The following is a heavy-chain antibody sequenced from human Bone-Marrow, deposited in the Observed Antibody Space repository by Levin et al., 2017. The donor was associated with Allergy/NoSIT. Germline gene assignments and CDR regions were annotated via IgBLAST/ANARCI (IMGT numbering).Heavy chain of an antibody. CDR3: AKGDTIAVAGSFDY. V-gene: IGHV3-30*18. D-gene: IGHD6-19*01. CDR2: ISYDGSNK. J-gene: IGHJ4*02. CDR1: GFTFSSYG. Sequence: GESLKISCAASGFTFSSYGMHWVRQAPGKGLEWVAVISYDGSNKYYADSVKGRFTISRDNSKNTLYLQMNSLRAEDTAVYYCAKGDTIAVAGSFDYWGQGTLVTVSS.